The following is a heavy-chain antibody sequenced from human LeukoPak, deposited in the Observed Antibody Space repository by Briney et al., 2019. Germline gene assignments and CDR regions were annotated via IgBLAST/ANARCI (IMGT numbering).Heavy chain of an antibody. CDR1: GGSLSSGGYH. J-gene: IGHJ5*02. CDR3: ARGSWFDP. CDR2: IDYSGTT. V-gene: IGHV4-31*03. Sequence: KPSETLSLTCTVSGGSLSSGGYHWTWIRQHPGKGLEWIGYIDYSGTTSYNPSLKSRVTMSVDTSKNQFSLNLNSVTAADTAVYYCARGSWFDPWGQGTLVTVSS.